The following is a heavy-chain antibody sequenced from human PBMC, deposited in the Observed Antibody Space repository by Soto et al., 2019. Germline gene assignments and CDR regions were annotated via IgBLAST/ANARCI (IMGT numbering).Heavy chain of an antibody. CDR3: ARKGGYSGYYAFDI. CDR1: GGSITSANW. D-gene: IGHD5-12*01. Sequence: PSETLSLTCAVSGGSITSANWWSWVRQPPGKGLEWIGDIYHSGKTNYNPSLKSRVSISVDKSKNHFSLKLTSVTAADMAVYYCARKGGYSGYYAFDIWGQRTTVTVSS. CDR2: IYHSGKT. V-gene: IGHV4-4*02. J-gene: IGHJ3*02.